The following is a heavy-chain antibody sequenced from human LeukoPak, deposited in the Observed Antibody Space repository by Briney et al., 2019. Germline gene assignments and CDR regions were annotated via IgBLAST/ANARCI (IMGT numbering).Heavy chain of an antibody. J-gene: IGHJ4*02. CDR2: INHSGST. D-gene: IGHD4-17*01. CDR3: ARVDYGDYSKYFDY. Sequence: SETLSLTCAVYGGSFSGYYWSWIRQPPGKGLEWIGEINHSGSTNYNPSLKSRVTISVDTSKNQFSLKLSSVTAADTAVYYCARVDYGDYSKYFDYWGQGTLVTVSS. V-gene: IGHV4-34*01. CDR1: GGSFSGYY.